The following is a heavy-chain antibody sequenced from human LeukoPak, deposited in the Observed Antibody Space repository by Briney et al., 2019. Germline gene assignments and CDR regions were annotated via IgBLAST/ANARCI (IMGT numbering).Heavy chain of an antibody. V-gene: IGHV4-59*01. CDR2: IYYSGST. CDR1: GGSISTYY. D-gene: IGHD5-18*01. J-gene: IGHJ4*02. CDR3: ARGGYSYDSPFDY. Sequence: SETLSLTCTVSGGSISTYYWSWIRQPPGKGLDWIGYIYYSGSTNYNPSLKSRVTISVDTSTNQFSLRLSSVTAADTAVYFCARGGYSYDSPFDYWGQGTLVTVSS.